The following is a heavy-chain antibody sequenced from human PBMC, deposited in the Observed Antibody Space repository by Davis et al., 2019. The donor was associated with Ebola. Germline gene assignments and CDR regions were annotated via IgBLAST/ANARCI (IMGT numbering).Heavy chain of an antibody. D-gene: IGHD6-19*01. J-gene: IGHJ4*02. CDR2: INSDGSST. CDR3: VAGEGDF. CDR1: GFTFSSYW. V-gene: IGHV3-74*01. Sequence: GESLKISCAASGFTFSSYWMHWVRQAPGKGLVWVSRINSDGSSTSYADSVKGRFTISRDNTKNTLYLQMNSLRVEDTALYYCVAGEGDFWGQGTLVTVSS.